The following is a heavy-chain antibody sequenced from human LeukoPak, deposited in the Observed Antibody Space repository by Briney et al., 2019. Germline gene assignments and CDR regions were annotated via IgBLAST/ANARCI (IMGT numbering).Heavy chain of an antibody. J-gene: IGHJ4*02. CDR1: GFTYSNYA. CDR3: AKDLLFSITYYGGVAY. Sequence: AGSLRLSCAASGFTYSNYAMTWVRQAQGKGLEWVSGISGKGDITYYADSVKGRFTISRDNSKNMLFLQMNSLRAEDTAVYYCAKDLLFSITYYGGVAYWGQGTLVTVSS. D-gene: IGHD1-26*01. V-gene: IGHV3-23*01. CDR2: ISGKGDIT.